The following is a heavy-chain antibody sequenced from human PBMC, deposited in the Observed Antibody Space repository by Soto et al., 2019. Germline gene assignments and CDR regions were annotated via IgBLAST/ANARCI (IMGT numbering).Heavy chain of an antibody. Sequence: SETLSLTCTVSGGSIYRGGYYWGWIRQPPGRGLEWIGNIDYNGVTYSNPSLKSRVTISRDTSKNQFSLKLTSVTAADTALYYCGKVLVGATGHTDSDSWGPGTLVTVSS. CDR3: GKVLVGATGHTDSDS. V-gene: IGHV4-39*01. J-gene: IGHJ4*02. CDR1: GGSIYRGGYY. D-gene: IGHD2-15*01. CDR2: IDYNGVT.